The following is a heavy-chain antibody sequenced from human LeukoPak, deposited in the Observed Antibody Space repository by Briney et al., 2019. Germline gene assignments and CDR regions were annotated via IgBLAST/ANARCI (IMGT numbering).Heavy chain of an antibody. D-gene: IGHD2-15*01. CDR3: ARATLGYCSGGSCRYYMDV. Sequence: ASVKVSCKVSGYTLTELSMHWVRQAPGKGLEWMGGFDPEDGETIYAQKFQGRVTMTEDTSTDTAYMELSSLRSEDTAVYYCARATLGYCSGGSCRYYMDVWGQGTLVTVSS. V-gene: IGHV1-24*01. CDR2: FDPEDGET. J-gene: IGHJ4*02. CDR1: GYTLTELS.